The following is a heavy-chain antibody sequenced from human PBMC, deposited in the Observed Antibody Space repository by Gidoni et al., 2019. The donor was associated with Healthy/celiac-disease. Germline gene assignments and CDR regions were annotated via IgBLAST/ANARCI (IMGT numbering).Heavy chain of an antibody. D-gene: IGHD5-12*01. J-gene: IGHJ4*02. Sequence: QLQLQESGPGLVKPSETLSLTCTVSGGSISSSSYYWGWIRQPPGKGLEWIGSIYYSGSTYYNPSLKSRVTISVDTSKNQFSLKLSSVTAADTAVYYCATVRRAVATPFDYWGQGTLVTVSS. CDR1: GGSISSSSYY. V-gene: IGHV4-39*01. CDR2: IYYSGST. CDR3: ATVRRAVATPFDY.